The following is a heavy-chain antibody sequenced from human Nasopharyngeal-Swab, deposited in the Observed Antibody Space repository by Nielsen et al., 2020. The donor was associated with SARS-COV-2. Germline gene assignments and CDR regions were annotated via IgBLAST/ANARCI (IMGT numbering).Heavy chain of an antibody. CDR2: IKSKTDGGTT. D-gene: IGHD3-3*01. J-gene: IGHJ4*02. Sequence: GESLKISCAASGFTFSNAWMNWVRQAPGKGLEWVGRIKSKTDGGTTDYAAPVKGRFTISRDDSKNTLYLQMNSLKTEDTAVYYCTTEDPTIFGVVTGDFDYWGQGTLVTVSS. CDR3: TTEDPTIFGVVTGDFDY. CDR1: GFTFSNAW. V-gene: IGHV3-15*07.